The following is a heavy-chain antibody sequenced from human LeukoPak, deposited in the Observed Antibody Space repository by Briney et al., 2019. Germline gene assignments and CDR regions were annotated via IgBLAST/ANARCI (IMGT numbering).Heavy chain of an antibody. Sequence: ASVKVSCKASGYTFTSYDINWVRQATGQGLEWMGWMNPNSGNTGYAQKFQGRVTMTRNTSISTAYMELSSLRSEDTAVYYCASRASCSGGSCYMFDYWGQGTLVTVSS. V-gene: IGHV1-8*02. CDR2: MNPNSGNT. CDR1: GYTFTSYD. CDR3: ASRASCSGGSCYMFDY. D-gene: IGHD2-15*01. J-gene: IGHJ4*02.